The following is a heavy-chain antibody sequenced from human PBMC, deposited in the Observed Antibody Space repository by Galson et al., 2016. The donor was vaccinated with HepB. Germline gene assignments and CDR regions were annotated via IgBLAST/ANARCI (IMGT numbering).Heavy chain of an antibody. CDR2: ILYDGSNK. J-gene: IGHJ4*02. V-gene: IGHV3-30-3*01. D-gene: IGHD3-10*01. CDR3: ARVMGRGVIITSLDY. CDR1: GFTFSSYN. Sequence: SLRLSCAASGFTFSSYNLHWVRQAPGKGLEWVAVILYDGSNKYYADSVKGRFTVSRDNSKNSLYLQMSSLRAEDTAVYYCARVMGRGVIITSLDYWGQGTLVTVSS.